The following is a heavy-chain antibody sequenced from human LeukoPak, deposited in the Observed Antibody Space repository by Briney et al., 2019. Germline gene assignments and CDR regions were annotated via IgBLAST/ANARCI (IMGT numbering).Heavy chain of an antibody. Sequence: PSETLSLTCAVYGGSFSGYYWSWIRQPPGKGLEWVSAISGSGGSTYYADSVKGRFIISKDNAKNSVYLQMNSLRVEDTAVYYCARVIAARPGDYFDYWGQGSLVTVSS. CDR1: GGSFSGYY. CDR2: ISGSGGST. D-gene: IGHD6-6*01. V-gene: IGHV3-11*04. J-gene: IGHJ4*02. CDR3: ARVIAARPGDYFDY.